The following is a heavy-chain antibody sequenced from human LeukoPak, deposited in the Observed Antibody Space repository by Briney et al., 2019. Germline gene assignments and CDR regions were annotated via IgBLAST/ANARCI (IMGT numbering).Heavy chain of an antibody. CDR3: AKSGAYDYVWDY. Sequence: PGGSLRLSCAASGFTFSSYWMHWVRQAPGKGLVWVSRINSDGSSTSYADSVKGRFTISRDNSKNTLYLQMNSLRAEDTAVYYCAKSGAYDYVWDYWGQGTLVTVSS. J-gene: IGHJ4*02. D-gene: IGHD3-16*01. CDR2: INSDGSST. CDR1: GFTFSSYW. V-gene: IGHV3-74*01.